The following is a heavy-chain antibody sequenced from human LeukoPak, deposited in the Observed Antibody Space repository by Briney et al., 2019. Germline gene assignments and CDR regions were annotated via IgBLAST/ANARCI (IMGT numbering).Heavy chain of an antibody. D-gene: IGHD1-26*01. Sequence: GGSLRLACAAAGFTFSSYWMSWVRQAPGKGLEWVAHIKKDGSEKYYVASGKGRFTISRDNAKNSLYLQMNSLRAEDTAVYYCAREGIVGATDYWGQGTLVTVSS. J-gene: IGHJ4*02. CDR2: IKKDGSEK. CDR3: AREGIVGATDY. CDR1: GFTFSSYW. V-gene: IGHV3-7*01.